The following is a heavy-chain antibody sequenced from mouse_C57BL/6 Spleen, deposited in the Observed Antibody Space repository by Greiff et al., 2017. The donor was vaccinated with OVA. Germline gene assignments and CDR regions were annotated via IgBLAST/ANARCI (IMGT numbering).Heavy chain of an antibody. J-gene: IGHJ3*01. V-gene: IGHV1-15*01. Sequence: VQLQESGAELVRPGASVTLSCKASGYTFTDYEMHWVKQTPVHGLEWIGAIDPETGGTAYNQKFKGKAILTADKSSSTAYMELRSLTSEDSAVYYCTSKGGFAYWGQGTLVTVSA. CDR3: TSKGGFAY. CDR1: GYTFTDYE. CDR2: IDPETGGT.